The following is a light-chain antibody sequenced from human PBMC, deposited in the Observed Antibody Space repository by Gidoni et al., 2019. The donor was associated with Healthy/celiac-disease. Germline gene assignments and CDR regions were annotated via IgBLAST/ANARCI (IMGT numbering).Light chain of an antibody. J-gene: IGLJ2*01. Sequence: QSVLTQPPSVSGAPGQRVTISCTGSSPNIGAGYDVHWYQQLPGTAPKLLIYGNSNRPSGVPDRFSGSKSGTSASLALTGLQAEDEADYYCQSYDSSLSGWVFGGGTKLTVL. CDR3: QSYDSSLSGWV. CDR1: SPNIGAGYD. V-gene: IGLV1-40*01. CDR2: GNS.